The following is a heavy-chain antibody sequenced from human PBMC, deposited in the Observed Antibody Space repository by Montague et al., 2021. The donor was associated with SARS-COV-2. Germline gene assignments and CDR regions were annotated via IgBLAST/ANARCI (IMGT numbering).Heavy chain of an antibody. CDR3: ARDDPYCTNGVCYTGNWFDP. V-gene: IGHV6-1*01. Sequence: CAISGDSVGIKGLRSKWEKHTPERQLGQQGGSCLRLERNNDYAVSVKSRITINPDTSKNRFSLQLNSVTPEDTAVYYCARDDPYCTNGVCYTGNWFDPWGQGTLVTGSS. D-gene: IGHD2-8*01. CDR2: SCLRLERNN. J-gene: IGHJ5*02. CDR1: GDSVGIKGLR.